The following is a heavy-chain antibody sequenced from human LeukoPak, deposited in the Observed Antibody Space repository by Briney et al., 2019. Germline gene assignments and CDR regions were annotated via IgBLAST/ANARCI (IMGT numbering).Heavy chain of an antibody. Sequence: SGGSLRLSCAASGFTFSSYWMSWVRQAPGKGLEWVANIKQDGSEKYYVDSVKGRFTISRDNAKNSLYLQMNSLRAEDTAVYYCAKGVVAGAMDRGIDYWGQGTLVTVSP. CDR2: IKQDGSEK. J-gene: IGHJ4*02. CDR3: AKGVVAGAMDRGIDY. V-gene: IGHV3-7*03. CDR1: GFTFSSYW. D-gene: IGHD3-10*01.